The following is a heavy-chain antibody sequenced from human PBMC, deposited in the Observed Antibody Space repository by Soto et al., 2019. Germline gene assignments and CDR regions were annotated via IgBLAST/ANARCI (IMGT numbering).Heavy chain of an antibody. CDR3: AKDESDPLYYYYGMDV. CDR2: ISYDGSNK. V-gene: IGHV3-30*18. CDR1: GFTFSSYG. Sequence: PVGSLRLSCAASGFTFSSYGMHWVRPAPGKGLEWVAVISYDGSNKYYADSVKGRFTISRDNSKNTLYLQMNSLRAEDTAVYYCAKDESDPLYYYYGMDVWGQGTTVTVSS. J-gene: IGHJ6*02.